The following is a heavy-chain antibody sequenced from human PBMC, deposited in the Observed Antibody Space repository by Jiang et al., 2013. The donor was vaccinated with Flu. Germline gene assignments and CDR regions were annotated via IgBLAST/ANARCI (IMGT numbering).Heavy chain of an antibody. CDR2: IYPGDSDV. CDR1: GYTFTSYW. D-gene: IGHD6-19*01. CDR3: ARLGISGWSLRNWFDP. J-gene: IGHJ5*02. V-gene: IGHV5-51*01. Sequence: GAEVKKPGESLKISCKGSGYTFTSYWIAWVRQMPGKGLEWMGIIYPGDSDVRYSPSFQGQVTISADKSLNTAHLQWSSLKASDTAMYYCARLGISGWSLRNWFDPWGQGTLVTVSS.